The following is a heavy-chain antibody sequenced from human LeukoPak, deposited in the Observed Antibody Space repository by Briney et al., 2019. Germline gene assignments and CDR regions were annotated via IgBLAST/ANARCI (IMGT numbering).Heavy chain of an antibody. V-gene: IGHV1-2*02. D-gene: IGHD2-2*01. Sequence: ASVKVSCKASGYTFTGYYMHWVRQAPGQGLEWMGWINPNSGGTNYAQKFQGRVTMTRDTSISTAYMELSRLRSDDTAVYYCARARMMLGQYSYWGQGTLVTVSS. J-gene: IGHJ4*02. CDR2: INPNSGGT. CDR1: GYTFTGYY. CDR3: ARARMMLGQYSY.